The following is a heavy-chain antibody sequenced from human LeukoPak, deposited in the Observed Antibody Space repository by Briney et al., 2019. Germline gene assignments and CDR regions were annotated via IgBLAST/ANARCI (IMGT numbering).Heavy chain of an antibody. CDR3: ARRLVGDTYMVSE. Sequence: SETLSLTCTVSGGSISSYYWSWIRQPAGKGLEWIGRIYTSGSTNYNPSLKSRVTMSVDTSRNQFSLELTSVTAADTAVYYCARRLVGDTYMVSEWGQGTLVTVSS. CDR1: GGSISSYY. J-gene: IGHJ4*02. CDR2: IYTSGST. V-gene: IGHV4-4*07. D-gene: IGHD5-18*01.